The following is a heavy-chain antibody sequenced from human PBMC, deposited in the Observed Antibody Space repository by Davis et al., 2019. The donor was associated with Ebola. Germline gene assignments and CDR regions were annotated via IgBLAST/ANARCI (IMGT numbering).Heavy chain of an antibody. CDR2: LYSSGDI. CDR1: GGAVSSGGYF. V-gene: IGHV4-61*08. CDR3: ARVGDLQGVY. D-gene: IGHD3-10*01. J-gene: IGHJ4*02. Sequence: PSETLSLTCAVSGGAVSSGGYFWALFRQHPGKGLVRVGLLYSSGDIHLSPSPKSRVSMFRDTSKNQFSVALTSVTAADTAVYYCARVGDLQGVYWGQVILVTVSS.